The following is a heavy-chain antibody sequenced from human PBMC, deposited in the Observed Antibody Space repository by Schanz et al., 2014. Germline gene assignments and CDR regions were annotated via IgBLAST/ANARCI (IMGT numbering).Heavy chain of an antibody. CDR3: AGDAADCGDIWTEDDY. D-gene: IGHD3-9*01. J-gene: IGHJ4*02. V-gene: IGHV1-18*01. Sequence: QVQLVQSGAEAKKPGASVKVSCKASGYTFTSYVISWVRQAPGQGLEWMRWISAYNGNTKYPQKLQGRVTMTTDTSTSTAYMELRSLRSDDTAVYYCAGDAADCGDIWTEDDYWGQGTLVTVSS. CDR2: ISAYNGNT. CDR1: GYTFTSYV.